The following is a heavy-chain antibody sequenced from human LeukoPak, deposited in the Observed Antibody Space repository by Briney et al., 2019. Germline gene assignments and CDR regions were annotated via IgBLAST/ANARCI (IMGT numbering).Heavy chain of an antibody. CDR1: GFTFRNYG. CDR3: ARDGERSFDY. J-gene: IGHJ4*02. Sequence: GGSLRLSCAASGFTFRNYGMHWVRQAPGKGLEWVAVIWYEGDNENYADSVKGRFTISRDNSKSTLSLHMNNVRVDDTAVYYYARDGERSFDYWGQGTLVTVSS. CDR2: IWYEGDNE. V-gene: IGHV3-33*01. D-gene: IGHD3-10*01.